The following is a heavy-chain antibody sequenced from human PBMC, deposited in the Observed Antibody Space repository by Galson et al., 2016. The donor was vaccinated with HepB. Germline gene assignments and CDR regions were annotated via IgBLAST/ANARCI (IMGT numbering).Heavy chain of an antibody. CDR1: GFTFSNYA. J-gene: IGHJ4*02. Sequence: SCAASGFTFSNYAMSWVRQAPGKGLEWVSAISGSDGTTYYADSVKGRFTISRDNSKNTLYLQMNSLRAEDTALYYCAKNRVGATWVYYFDYWGQGTLVTVSS. V-gene: IGHV3-23*01. D-gene: IGHD1-26*01. CDR3: AKNRVGATWVYYFDY. CDR2: ISGSDGTT.